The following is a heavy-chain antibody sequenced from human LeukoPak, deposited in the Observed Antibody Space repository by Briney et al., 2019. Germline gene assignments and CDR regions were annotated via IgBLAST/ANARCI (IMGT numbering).Heavy chain of an antibody. V-gene: IGHV1-46*01. J-gene: IGHJ4*02. CDR3: ARHQGAGEYPFDY. CDR2: INPSDGST. D-gene: IGHD3-16*01. CDR1: GYTFTSYY. Sequence: ASVKVSCKASGYTFTSYYMHWVRQAPGQGLGWMGIINPSDGSTTYAQKFQGRVTMTRDTSTSTVYMELSSLRSEDTALYYCARHQGAGEYPFDYWGQGTLVTVSS.